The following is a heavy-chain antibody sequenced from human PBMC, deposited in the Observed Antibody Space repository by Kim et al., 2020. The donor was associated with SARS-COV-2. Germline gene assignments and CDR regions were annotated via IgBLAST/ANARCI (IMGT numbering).Heavy chain of an antibody. J-gene: IGHJ4*01. CDR1: GGSFSGYY. CDR3: ARGQGYYDSSGYLIDN. Sequence: SETLSLTCAVYGGSFSGYYWSWIRQPPGKGLEWIGEINHSGSTNYNPSLKSRVTISVDTSKNQFSLKLSSVTAADTAVYYCARGQGYYDSSGYLIDNWG. D-gene: IGHD3-22*01. V-gene: IGHV4-34*01. CDR2: INHSGST.